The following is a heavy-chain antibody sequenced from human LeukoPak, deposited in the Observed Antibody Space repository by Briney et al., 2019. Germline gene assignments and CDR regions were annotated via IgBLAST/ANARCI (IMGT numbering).Heavy chain of an antibody. Sequence: GGSLRLSCAASGFTFSSYGMHWVRQAPGKGLEWVAVISYDGSNKYYADSVKGRFAISRDNSKNTLYLQMNSLRVEDTAVYYCAKDWQSPGLDYFDYWGQGTLVTVSS. J-gene: IGHJ4*02. D-gene: IGHD6-19*01. CDR1: GFTFSSYG. V-gene: IGHV3-30*18. CDR3: AKDWQSPGLDYFDY. CDR2: ISYDGSNK.